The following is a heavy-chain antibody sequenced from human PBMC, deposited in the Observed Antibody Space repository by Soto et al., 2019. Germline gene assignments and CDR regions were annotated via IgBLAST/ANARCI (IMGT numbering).Heavy chain of an antibody. Sequence: SVELTCKASGCTFSFYTIMWVQQAPGQGLEWMGRIIPILGIANYAQKFQGRVTITADKSTSTAYMELSSLRSEDTAVYHCARGMTTVVTYFDYWGQGTLVTVSS. J-gene: IGHJ4*02. CDR3: ARGMTTVVTYFDY. CDR2: IIPILGIA. D-gene: IGHD4-17*01. V-gene: IGHV1-69*02. CDR1: GCTFSFYT.